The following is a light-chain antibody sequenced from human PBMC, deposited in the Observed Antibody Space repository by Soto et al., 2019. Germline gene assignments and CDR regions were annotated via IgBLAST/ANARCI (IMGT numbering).Light chain of an antibody. CDR1: QTGSNSY. CDR2: GVS. J-gene: IGKJ1*01. V-gene: IGKV3-20*01. CDR3: QEFGRT. Sequence: IVWPQSPGTLSLSPGERATLSCRASQTGSNSYLAWYQQKSGQAPGLLIYGVSTRATGTPDRFSGFGSGTDFTLTISRLEPEDFAVYYCQEFGRTFGQGAKVDIK.